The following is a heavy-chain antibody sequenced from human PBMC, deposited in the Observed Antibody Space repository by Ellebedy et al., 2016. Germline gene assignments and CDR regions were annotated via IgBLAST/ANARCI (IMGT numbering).Heavy chain of an antibody. J-gene: IGHJ3*02. D-gene: IGHD3-22*01. CDR1: GYTFTSYD. Sequence: ASVKVSCKASGYTFTSYDINWVRQATGQGLEWMGWMNPNSGKTGYGQKFQGRVTMTRNTSISTASMELSSLRSEDTAVYYCARGGHFYDSSGYLNMAFYIWGQGTIVTVSS. V-gene: IGHV1-8*01. CDR3: ARGGHFYDSSGYLNMAFYI. CDR2: MNPNSGKT.